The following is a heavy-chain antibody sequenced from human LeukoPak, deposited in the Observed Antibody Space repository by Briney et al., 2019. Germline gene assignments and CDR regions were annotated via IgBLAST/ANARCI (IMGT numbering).Heavy chain of an antibody. Sequence: SVKVSCKASGGTFSSYAISWVRQATGQGLEWMGGIIPIFGTANYAQKFQGRVTMTRNTSISTAYMELSSLRSEDTAVYYCARGLMSGWSFDYWGQGTLVTVSS. CDR1: GGTFSSYA. D-gene: IGHD6-19*01. CDR2: IIPIFGTA. J-gene: IGHJ4*02. V-gene: IGHV1-69*05. CDR3: ARGLMSGWSFDY.